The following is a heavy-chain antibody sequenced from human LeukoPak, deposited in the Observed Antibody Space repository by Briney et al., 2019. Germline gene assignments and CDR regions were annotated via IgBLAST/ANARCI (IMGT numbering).Heavy chain of an antibody. CDR2: INPNSGGT. CDR1: GYTFTSYD. Sequence: GASVKVSCKASGYTFTSYDINWVRQAPGQGLEWMGWINPNSGGTNYAQKFQGRVTMTRDTSISTAYMELSRLRSDDTAVYYCARDPDCSSTSCYNPGSNWFDPWGQGTLVTVSS. J-gene: IGHJ5*02. D-gene: IGHD2-2*02. V-gene: IGHV1-2*02. CDR3: ARDPDCSSTSCYNPGSNWFDP.